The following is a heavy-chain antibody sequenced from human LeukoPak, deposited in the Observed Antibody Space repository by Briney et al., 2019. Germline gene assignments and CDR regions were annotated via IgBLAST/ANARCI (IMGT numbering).Heavy chain of an antibody. CDR1: GYSFTTYW. CDR2: IYPGDSDT. J-gene: IGHJ4*02. V-gene: IGHV5-51*01. CDR3: ARHFSVVAYDNSGYYRHFDY. D-gene: IGHD3-22*01. Sequence: GESLKISCQGSGYSFTTYWIGWVRQMPGKGLEWMGIIYPGDSDTRYSPFFQGQVTISADKSISTAYLQWSSLKASDTAMYYCARHFSVVAYDNSGYYRHFDYWGQGTLVTVSS.